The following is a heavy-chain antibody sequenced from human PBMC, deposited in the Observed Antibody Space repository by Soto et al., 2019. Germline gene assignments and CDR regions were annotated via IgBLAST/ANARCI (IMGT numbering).Heavy chain of an antibody. CDR2: ISYDGSNK. Sequence: GGSLRLSCAASGFTFSSYGMHWVRQAPGKGLEWVAVISYDGSNKYYADSVKGRFTISRDNSKNALYLQMNSLRAEDTAVYYCAKDLVAAAGNYYYYYGMDVWGQGTTVTVSS. V-gene: IGHV3-30*18. CDR3: AKDLVAAAGNYYYYYGMDV. D-gene: IGHD6-13*01. CDR1: GFTFSSYG. J-gene: IGHJ6*02.